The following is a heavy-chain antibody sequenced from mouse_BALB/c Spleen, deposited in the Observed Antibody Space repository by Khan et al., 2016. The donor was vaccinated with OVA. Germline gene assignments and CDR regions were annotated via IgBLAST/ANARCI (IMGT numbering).Heavy chain of an antibody. CDR2: ISTGGHYT. CDR1: GFTFSTYG. J-gene: IGHJ3*01. Sequence: EVELVESGGDLVEPGGSLKLSCAASGFTFSTYGMSWVRQTPDKRLEWVATISTGGHYTYYPDSVRGRFTISRDNAKNTLYLQMTSLKSEYTAMFYCARLAYYDDSEVFAYWGQGTLVTVSA. D-gene: IGHD1-1*01. V-gene: IGHV5-6*01. CDR3: ARLAYYDDSEVFAY.